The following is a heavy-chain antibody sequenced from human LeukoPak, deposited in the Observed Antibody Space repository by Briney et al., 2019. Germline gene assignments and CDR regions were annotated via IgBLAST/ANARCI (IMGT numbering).Heavy chain of an antibody. CDR1: GFTFSSYA. V-gene: IGHV1-69*04. J-gene: IGHJ6*02. CDR2: IIPILGIA. D-gene: IGHD2-2*01. Sequence: GGSLRLSCAASGFTFSSYAMSWVRQAPGQGLEWMGRIIPILGIANYAQKFQGRVTITADKSTSTAYMELSSLRSEDTAVYYCARKYCSSTSCSQNYYYYYGMDVWGQGTTVTVSS. CDR3: ARKYCSSTSCSQNYYYYYGMDV.